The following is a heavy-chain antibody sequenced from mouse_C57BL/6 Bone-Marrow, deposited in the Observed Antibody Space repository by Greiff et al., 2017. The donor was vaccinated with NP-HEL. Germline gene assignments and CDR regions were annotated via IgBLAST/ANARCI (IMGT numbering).Heavy chain of an antibody. CDR2: IYPGDGDT. J-gene: IGHJ4*01. CDR3: ARKGDDGYYYAMDY. V-gene: IGHV1-80*01. Sequence: VQLQQSGAELVKPGASVKISCKASGYAFSSYWMNWVKQRPGKGLEWIGQIYPGDGDTNYNGKFKGKATLTADKSSSTAYMQLSSLTSEDSAVYFCARKGDDGYYYAMDYWGQGTSVTVSS. D-gene: IGHD2-3*01. CDR1: GYAFSSYW.